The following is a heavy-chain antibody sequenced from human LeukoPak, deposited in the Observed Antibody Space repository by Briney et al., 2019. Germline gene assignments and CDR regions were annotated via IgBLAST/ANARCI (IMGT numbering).Heavy chain of an antibody. Sequence: GASVKVSCKASGYPFTGSYMHWVRQAPGQGLEWMGIINPIEGSTTYAEKFQGRVTMTRDVSTSTVSMELSSLRSEDTAVYYCARELAGIIGMEVVTTFDYWDQGTLVTVSS. CDR1: GYPFTGSY. CDR3: ARELAGIIGMEVVTTFDY. D-gene: IGHD3-22*01. V-gene: IGHV1-46*01. J-gene: IGHJ4*02. CDR2: INPIEGST.